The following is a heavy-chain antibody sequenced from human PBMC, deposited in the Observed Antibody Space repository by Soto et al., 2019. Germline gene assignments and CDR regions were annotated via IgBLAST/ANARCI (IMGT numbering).Heavy chain of an antibody. J-gene: IGHJ6*02. CDR2: ITTAGDT. CDR1: GVTFTSYD. CDR3: ARELHGGSYGMDV. Sequence: GGSLILSCAASGVTFTSYDRHWGRQVTGEGLEWGSGITTAGDTYYPGSVKGRFTIFREKAKNSLYLQMNSLSAGDTAVYYCARELHGGSYGMDVWGQGTTVTVSS. V-gene: IGHV3-13*01.